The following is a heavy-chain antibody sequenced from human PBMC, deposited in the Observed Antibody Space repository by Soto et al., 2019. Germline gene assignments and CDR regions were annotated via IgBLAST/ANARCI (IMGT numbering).Heavy chain of an antibody. Sequence: GGSLRLSCTASGFTFGDYAMSWFRQAPGKGLEWVGFIRSKAYGGTTEYAASVKGRFTISRDDSKSIAYLQMNSLKTEDTAVYYCTREHSYGLHDAFDIWGQGTMVTVSS. CDR1: GFTFGDYA. J-gene: IGHJ3*02. CDR2: IRSKAYGGTT. V-gene: IGHV3-49*03. CDR3: TREHSYGLHDAFDI. D-gene: IGHD5-18*01.